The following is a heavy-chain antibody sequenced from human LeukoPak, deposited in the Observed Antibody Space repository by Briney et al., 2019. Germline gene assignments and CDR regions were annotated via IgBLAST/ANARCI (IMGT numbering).Heavy chain of an antibody. CDR3: ARVHDYYDSSGLDY. Sequence: GGSLRLSCAASGFTFSSYSMNWVRQAPGKGLEWVSSISSSSSYIYYADSVKGRFTISRDNAKNSLYLQMDSLRAEDTAVYYCARVHDYYDSSGLDYWGQGTLVTVSS. CDR2: ISSSSSYI. V-gene: IGHV3-21*04. J-gene: IGHJ4*02. D-gene: IGHD3-22*01. CDR1: GFTFSSYS.